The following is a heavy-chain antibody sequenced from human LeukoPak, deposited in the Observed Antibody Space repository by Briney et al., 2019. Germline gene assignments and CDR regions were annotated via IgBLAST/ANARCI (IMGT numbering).Heavy chain of an antibody. CDR3: ASRKMTTAYY. Sequence: SETLSLTCTVSGGSISSGGYYWSWIRQHPGKGLEWIGYIYYSGSTYYNPSLKSRVIMSVDTSKNQFSLKLSSVTAADTAVYYCASRKMTTAYYWGQGTLVTVSS. V-gene: IGHV4-31*03. CDR2: IYYSGST. CDR1: GGSISSGGYY. D-gene: IGHD4-17*01. J-gene: IGHJ4*02.